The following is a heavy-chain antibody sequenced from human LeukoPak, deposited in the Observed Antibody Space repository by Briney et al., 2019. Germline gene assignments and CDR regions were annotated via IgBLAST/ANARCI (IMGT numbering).Heavy chain of an antibody. CDR1: GFTLKNHP. Sequence: GSLRLSCATPGFTLKNHPMNLVPPTPGKGLEWVSSISENGANPHYADSVKGRFTIFRDDSHNTLYLQMNSLKAEDTAVYFCAKQYVDCWGQGTLVTVS. J-gene: IGHJ4*02. CDR2: ISENGANP. CDR3: AKQYVDC. V-gene: IGHV3-23*01.